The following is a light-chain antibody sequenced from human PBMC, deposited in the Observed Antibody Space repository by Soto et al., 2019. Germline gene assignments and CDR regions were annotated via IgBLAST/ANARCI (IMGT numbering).Light chain of an antibody. CDR2: VAS. J-gene: IGKJ2*01. V-gene: IGKV3-20*01. CDR3: QQYGSSPMYT. Sequence: EIVLTQSPGTLSLSPGERATLSCRASQSVSSSYLAWYQQKPGQAPRLLIYVASSRATGIPDRFSGSGSGTDFTLTIIRLEPEDFAVYYCQQYGSSPMYTFGQGNKLEI. CDR1: QSVSSSY.